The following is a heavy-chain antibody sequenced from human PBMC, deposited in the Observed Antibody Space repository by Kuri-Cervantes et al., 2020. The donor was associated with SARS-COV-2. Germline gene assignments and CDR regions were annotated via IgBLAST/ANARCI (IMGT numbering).Heavy chain of an antibody. CDR1: GFTFSSYA. Sequence: GGSLRLSCAASGFTFSSYAMSWVRQAPGKGLEWVSVIYSGGSSTYYADSVKGRFTISRDNSKNTLYLQMNSLRAEDTAVYYCAGGFAMVRSMDVWGQGTTVTVSS. D-gene: IGHD3-10*01. CDR2: IYSGGSST. CDR3: AGGFAMVRSMDV. J-gene: IGHJ6*02. V-gene: IGHV3-23*03.